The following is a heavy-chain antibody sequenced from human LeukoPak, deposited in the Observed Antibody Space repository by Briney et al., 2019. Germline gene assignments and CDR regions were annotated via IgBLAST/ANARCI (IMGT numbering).Heavy chain of an antibody. Sequence: GGSLRLSCAASGFSLSTYWMSWVRQAPGKGLEWVANIKQDESEKDYVDSVKGRFTISRDNAKNSLSLRMNSLSAEDTAVYYCATGYSSGWYFYFQHWGQGSLVSVSS. CDR2: IKQDESEK. CDR1: GFSLSTYW. D-gene: IGHD6-19*01. CDR3: ATGYSSGWYFYFQH. V-gene: IGHV3-7*01. J-gene: IGHJ1*01.